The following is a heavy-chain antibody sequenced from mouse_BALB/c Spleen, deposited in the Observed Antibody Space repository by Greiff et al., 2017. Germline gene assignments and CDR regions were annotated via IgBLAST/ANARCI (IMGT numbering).Heavy chain of an antibody. D-gene: IGHD1-1*01. V-gene: IGHV3-2*02. Sequence: EVKLQESGPGLVKPSQSLSLTCTVTGYSITSDYAWNWIRQFPGNKLEWMGYISYSGSTSYNPSLKSRISITRDTSKNQFFLQLNSVTTEDTATYYCARRGIYYGSSFYAMDYWGQGTSVTVSS. CDR3: ARRGIYYGSSFYAMDY. CDR2: ISYSGST. J-gene: IGHJ4*01. CDR1: GYSITSDYA.